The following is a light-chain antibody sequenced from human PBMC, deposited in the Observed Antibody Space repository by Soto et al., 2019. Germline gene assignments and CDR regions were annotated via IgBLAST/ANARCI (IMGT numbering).Light chain of an antibody. CDR1: QSVSSPY. V-gene: IGKV3-20*01. CDR2: GAS. J-gene: IGKJ5*01. Sequence: EIVLTQSPGTLSLSPGERATLSCRATQSVSSPYLAWYQQKPGQAPRLLIYGASSRATGIPDRFSGSGSGTDFTLTISRLEPEDFAVYYCQQYGSSPLFGQGTRLEIK. CDR3: QQYGSSPL.